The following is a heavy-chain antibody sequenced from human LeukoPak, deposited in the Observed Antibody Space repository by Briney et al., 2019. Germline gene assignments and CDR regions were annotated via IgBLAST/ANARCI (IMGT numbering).Heavy chain of an antibody. V-gene: IGHV3-9*01. CDR1: GFTFDDYA. D-gene: IGHD4-17*01. CDR3: AKGHYGDYDNWFDP. CDR2: ISWNGGTI. Sequence: GRSLRLSCAGSGFTFDDYAMHWVRQAPGKGLEWVSAISWNGGTIGYADSVKGRFTISRDSAKNSLYLQMNSLRAEDTALYYCAKGHYGDYDNWFDPWGQGTLVTVSS. J-gene: IGHJ5*02.